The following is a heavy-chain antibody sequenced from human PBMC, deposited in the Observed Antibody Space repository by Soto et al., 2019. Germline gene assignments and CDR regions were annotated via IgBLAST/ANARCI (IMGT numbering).Heavy chain of an antibody. CDR2: ISGSGGST. Sequence: GGSLRLSCAASGFTFSSYAMSWVRQAPGKGLEWVSAISGSGGSTYYADSVMGRFTISRDNSKNTLYLQMNSLSAEDTAVYYFATCTDYDFSRPADYYMDVWGNGTTVTVSS. D-gene: IGHD3-3*01. J-gene: IGHJ6*03. V-gene: IGHV3-23*01. CDR1: GFTFSSYA. CDR3: ATCTDYDFSRPADYYMDV.